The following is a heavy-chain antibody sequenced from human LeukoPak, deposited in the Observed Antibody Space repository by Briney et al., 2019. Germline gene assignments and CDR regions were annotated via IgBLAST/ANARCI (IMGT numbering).Heavy chain of an antibody. J-gene: IGHJ4*02. CDR1: EFTFSGSW. CDR2: TTPDGGEK. V-gene: IGHV3-7*01. D-gene: IGHD6-13*01. Sequence: GGSLRLSCVASEFTFSGSWMTWVRQAPGKGLEWVATTTPDGGEKYYVGSVKGRFTISRDNAKNSLYLQMNSLRAEDTAVYYCARETFEGDSSSWRIYFDYWGQGTLVTVSS. CDR3: ARETFEGDSSSWRIYFDY.